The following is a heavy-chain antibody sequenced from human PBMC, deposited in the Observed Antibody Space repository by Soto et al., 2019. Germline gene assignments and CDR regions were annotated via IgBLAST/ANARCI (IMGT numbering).Heavy chain of an antibody. D-gene: IGHD3-3*01. CDR1: GFAFEDDA. J-gene: IGHJ1*01. CDR3: AKDRGNFWSGYLDS. V-gene: IGHV3-9*01. Sequence: DVQLVESGGGLVQPGRSLRLSCVASGFAFEDDAMHWVRQAPGKGLEWVAGINWKSSNIGYGDSVKGRFTISRDNAKKSLFLQLNSLRPEDTAFYYCAKDRGNFWSGYLDSWGQGTLVTVSS. CDR2: INWKSSNI.